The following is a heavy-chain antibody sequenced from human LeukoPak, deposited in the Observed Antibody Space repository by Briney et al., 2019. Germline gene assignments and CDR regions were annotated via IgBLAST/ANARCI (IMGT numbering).Heavy chain of an antibody. D-gene: IGHD6-19*01. V-gene: IGHV1-46*01. Sequence: ASVKVSCKASGYTFTSCYMHWVRQAPGQGLEWMGIINPSGGSTSYAQKFQGRVTMTRDTSTSTVYMELSSLRSEDTAVYYCARDGVRIAVAGTRYDYWGQGTLVTVSS. CDR1: GYTFTSCY. CDR2: INPSGGST. J-gene: IGHJ4*02. CDR3: ARDGVRIAVAGTRYDY.